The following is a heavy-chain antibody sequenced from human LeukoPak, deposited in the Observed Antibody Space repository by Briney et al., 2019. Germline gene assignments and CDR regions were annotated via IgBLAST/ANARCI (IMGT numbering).Heavy chain of an antibody. J-gene: IGHJ3*02. D-gene: IGHD2-15*01. Sequence: ASVKVSCKASGYTFTSYGISWVRQPPAQGLEWMGWISAYNGNTNYAQKLQGRVTMTTDTSTSTAYMELRSLRSDDTAVYYCTACVSPGGSCQTGAFDIWGQGTMVTVSS. CDR1: GYTFTSYG. CDR3: TACVSPGGSCQTGAFDI. CDR2: ISAYNGNT. V-gene: IGHV1-18*01.